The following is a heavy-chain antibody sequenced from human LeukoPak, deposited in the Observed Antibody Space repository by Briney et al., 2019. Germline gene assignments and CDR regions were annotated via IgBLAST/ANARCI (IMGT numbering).Heavy chain of an antibody. CDR1: GYTFTSYG. Sequence: ASVKVSCKASGYTFTSYGISWVRQAPGQGLEGMGWISAYNGNTNYAQKLQGRVTMTTDTSTSTAYMELRSLRSDDTAVYYSARVGLGGELLLFDYWGQGTLVTVSS. V-gene: IGHV1-18*01. D-gene: IGHD3-10*01. CDR3: ARVGLGGELLLFDY. J-gene: IGHJ4*02. CDR2: ISAYNGNT.